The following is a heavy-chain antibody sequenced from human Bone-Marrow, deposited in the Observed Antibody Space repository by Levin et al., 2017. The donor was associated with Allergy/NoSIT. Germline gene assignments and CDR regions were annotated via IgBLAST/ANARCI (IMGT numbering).Heavy chain of an antibody. V-gene: IGHV3-11*01. CDR3: GRQRGRRLWLPPGF. CDR2: ISLTGGAE. J-gene: IGHJ4*02. D-gene: IGHD5-18*01. Sequence: LSLTCAASGFPFSDFYMSWIRQAPGKGLEWVADISLTGGAEYYADSVKGRFPISRDNAGNSLYFPLNTLRVDDTAVFYCGRQRGRRLWLPPGFWGQGTLVVVSS. CDR1: GFPFSDFY.